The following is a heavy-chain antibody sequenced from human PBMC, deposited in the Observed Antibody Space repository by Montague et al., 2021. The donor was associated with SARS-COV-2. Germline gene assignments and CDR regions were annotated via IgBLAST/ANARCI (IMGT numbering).Heavy chain of an antibody. CDR1: GRSTISTSSY. Sequence: SETLSLTCTVSGRSTISTSSYWGWLRQPPGGGLEWIGSIAHRENTFYXXXLKSPVTISVDTSKNQFSLKMISVTAADTGIYYCVRVSWYYYGSGAFDYWGQGTLVTVSA. D-gene: IGHD3-10*01. CDR3: VRVSWYYYGSGAFDY. CDR2: IAHRENT. V-gene: IGHV4-39*07. J-gene: IGHJ4*02.